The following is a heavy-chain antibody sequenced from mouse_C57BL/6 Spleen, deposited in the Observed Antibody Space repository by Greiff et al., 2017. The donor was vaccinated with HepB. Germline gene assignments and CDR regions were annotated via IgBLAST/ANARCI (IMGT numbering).Heavy chain of an antibody. J-gene: IGHJ1*03. CDR1: GYTFTSYG. CDR3: AITTVVATDWYFDV. CDR2: IYPRSGNT. Sequence: VKLVESGAELARPGASVKLSCKASGYTFTSYGISWVKQRTGQGLEWIGEIYPRSGNTYYNEKFKGKATLTADKSSSTAYMELRSLTSEDSAVYFCAITTVVATDWYFDVWGTGTTVTVSS. D-gene: IGHD1-1*01. V-gene: IGHV1-81*01.